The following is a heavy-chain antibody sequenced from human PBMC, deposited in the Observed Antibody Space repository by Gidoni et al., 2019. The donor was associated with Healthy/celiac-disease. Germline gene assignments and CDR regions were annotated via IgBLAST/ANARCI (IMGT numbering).Heavy chain of an antibody. CDR1: GFSPRTSGVG. CDR2: MYWDDDK. J-gene: IGHJ3*02. CDR3: AHKYQCFGARAFDI. Sequence: QITLKESGPTLVKPTQTLTLTCTFSGFSPRTSGVGVGWIRQRPGKAREWLALMYWDDDKRYSPSLKSRLTITKDTSKTQVVLTMTNMDPVETATDYCAHKYQCFGARAFDIWGQGTMVTVSS. V-gene: IGHV2-5*02. D-gene: IGHD3-10*01.